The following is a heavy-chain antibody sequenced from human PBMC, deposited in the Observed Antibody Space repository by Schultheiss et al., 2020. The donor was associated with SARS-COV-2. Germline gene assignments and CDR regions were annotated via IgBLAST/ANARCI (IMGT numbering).Heavy chain of an antibody. CDR1: GFTFSSYS. Sequence: GGSLRLSCAASGFTFSSYSMNWVRQAPGKGLEWVSSISSSSSYIYYADSVKGRFTISRDNAKNSLYLQMNSLRAEDTAVYYCARDYGVICSGGSCYELLSYDYWGQGTLVTVSS. V-gene: IGHV3-21*01. J-gene: IGHJ4*02. CDR2: ISSSSSYI. D-gene: IGHD2-15*01. CDR3: ARDYGVICSGGSCYELLSYDY.